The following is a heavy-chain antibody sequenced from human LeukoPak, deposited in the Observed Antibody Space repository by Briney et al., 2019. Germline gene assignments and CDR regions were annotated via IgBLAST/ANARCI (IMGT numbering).Heavy chain of an antibody. CDR3: EVITYTRSFDY. CDR1: GGTFSSYA. CDR2: IIPIFGTA. J-gene: IGHJ4*02. Sequence: ASVKVSCKASGGTFSSYAISWVRQAPGQGLEWMGGIIPIFGTANHAQKFQGRVTITADESTSTAYMELSSLRSEDTAVYYCEVITYTRSFDYWGQGTLVTVSS. D-gene: IGHD3-22*01. V-gene: IGHV1-69*01.